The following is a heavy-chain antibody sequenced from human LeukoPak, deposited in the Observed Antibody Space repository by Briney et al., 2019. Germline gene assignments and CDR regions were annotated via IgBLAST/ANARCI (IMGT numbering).Heavy chain of an antibody. CDR3: ASLEMATIDHTCYFDY. Sequence: SVKVSCKAPGGTFSSYAISWVRQAPGQGLEWMGGIIPIFGTANYAQKFQGRVTITTDESTSTAYMELSSLRSEDTAVYYCASLEMATIDHTCYFDYWGQGTQVTVSS. V-gene: IGHV1-69*05. D-gene: IGHD5-24*01. CDR1: GGTFSSYA. J-gene: IGHJ4*02. CDR2: IIPIFGTA.